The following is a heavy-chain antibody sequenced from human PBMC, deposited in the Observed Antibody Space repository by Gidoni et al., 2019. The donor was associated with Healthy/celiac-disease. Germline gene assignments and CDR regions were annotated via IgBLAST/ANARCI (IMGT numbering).Heavy chain of an antibody. D-gene: IGHD4-17*01. J-gene: IGHJ4*02. CDR3: ARGHDYGDYFDY. V-gene: IGHV4-34*01. CDR2: INHSGST. Sequence: QVQLQQWGAGLLKPSENLSLTCAVYGGSFSGYYWSWIRQPPGKGLEWIGEINHSGSTNYNPSLKSRVTISVDTSKIQFSLKLSSVTAADTAVYYCARGHDYGDYFDYWGQGTLVTVSS. CDR1: GGSFSGYY.